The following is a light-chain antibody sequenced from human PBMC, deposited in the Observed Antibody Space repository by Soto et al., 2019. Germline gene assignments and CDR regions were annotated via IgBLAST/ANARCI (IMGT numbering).Light chain of an antibody. CDR1: QSISKW. CDR3: QQYSSYSAWT. CDR2: DAS. V-gene: IGKV1-5*01. J-gene: IGKJ1*01. Sequence: DIQMTQSPSTLSASIGDRVSITCRASQSISKWLAWHQQKPGKAPKLLIYDASTLQSGVKTRSSGRGSGTEFTLTIRSLQPDDIATYYCQQYSSYSAWTFGEGTKVDIK.